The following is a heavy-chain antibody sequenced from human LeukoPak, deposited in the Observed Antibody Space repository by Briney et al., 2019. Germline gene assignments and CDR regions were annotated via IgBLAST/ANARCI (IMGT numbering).Heavy chain of an antibody. CDR3: ARLADGGDYFDS. D-gene: IGHD2-21*01. V-gene: IGHV3-30*03. CDR1: GFTFSSSG. Sequence: GGSLILSCAASGFTFSSSGMHWVRQAPGKGLEWVALISSDGSNKYYADSVRGRFTISRDNSNNTLYLQMNSLRAEDTAVYYCARLADGGDYFDSWGQGTLVTVSS. CDR2: ISSDGSNK. J-gene: IGHJ4*02.